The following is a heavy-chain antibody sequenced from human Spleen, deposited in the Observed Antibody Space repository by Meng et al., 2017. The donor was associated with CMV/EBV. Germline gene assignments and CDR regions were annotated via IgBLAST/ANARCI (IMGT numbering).Heavy chain of an antibody. Sequence: GESLKISCAASEFTFSDYSMNWIRQAPGKGLEWVSYISSSGSTIYYADSVKGRFTISRDNANNSVHLQMNSLRAEDTAIYYCARGAGYTGNNRGLYWGQGALVTVSS. CDR1: EFTFSDYS. J-gene: IGHJ4*02. CDR2: ISSSGSTI. CDR3: ARGAGYTGNNRGLY. D-gene: IGHD5-12*01. V-gene: IGHV3-11*04.